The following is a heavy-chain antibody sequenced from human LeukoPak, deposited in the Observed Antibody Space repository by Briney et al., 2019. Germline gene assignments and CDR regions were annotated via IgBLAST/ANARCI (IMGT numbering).Heavy chain of an antibody. CDR1: GFTFSSYD. J-gene: IGHJ4*02. V-gene: IGHV3-48*03. CDR2: ISSSGSTI. CDR3: ARVSSRSYYILDY. Sequence: GGSLRLSCAASGFTFSSYDMNWVRQAPGKGLEWVSYISSSGSTIYYADSVKGRLTISRDNAKNSLYLQMSSLRAEDTAVYYCARVSSRSYYILDYWGQGTLVTVSS. D-gene: IGHD1-26*01.